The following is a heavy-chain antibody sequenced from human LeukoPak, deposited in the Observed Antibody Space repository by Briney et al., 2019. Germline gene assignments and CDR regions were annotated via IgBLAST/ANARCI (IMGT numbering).Heavy chain of an antibody. CDR1: GFTFSSYS. V-gene: IGHV3-21*01. Sequence: GGSLRLSCAASGFTFSSYSMNWVRQAPGKGLEWVSSITSSGTYIYYADSLKGRFTISRDNAKNTVYLQMNNLRAEDTAVYYCVSFYETYWGRGTLVTVSS. CDR3: VSFYETY. J-gene: IGHJ4*02. D-gene: IGHD2-2*01. CDR2: ITSSGTYI.